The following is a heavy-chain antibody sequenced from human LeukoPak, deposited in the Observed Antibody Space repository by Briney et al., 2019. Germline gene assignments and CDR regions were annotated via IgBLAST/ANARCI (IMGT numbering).Heavy chain of an antibody. D-gene: IGHD3-16*01. V-gene: IGHV3-21*01. J-gene: IGHJ4*02. CDR2: ISGDSAYI. CDR3: AREDDQSWGDY. CDR1: GFTFSPYS. Sequence: PGGSLRLSCAASGFTFSPYSMNWVRQAPGKGLEWVSSISGDSAYIYCADSVKGRFTISRDNAKNSLYLQMNSLRAEDTAVYYCAREDDQSWGDYWGQGTLVTVSS.